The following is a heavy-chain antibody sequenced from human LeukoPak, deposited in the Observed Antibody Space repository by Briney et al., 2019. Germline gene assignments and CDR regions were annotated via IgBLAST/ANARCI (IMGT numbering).Heavy chain of an antibody. J-gene: IGHJ5*02. D-gene: IGHD5-12*01. Sequence: PSETLSLTCSVPGGSIRSLGYSWGWIRQPPGKGLEWIASMYYTGTTYYNPSLKSRVTMSVGTSKNQFSLNLTSMTAADTAVFYCARSVSAYAGRGWFDPWGQGTLVTVSS. V-gene: IGHV4-39*07. CDR2: MYYTGTT. CDR1: GGSIRSLGYS. CDR3: ARSVSAYAGRGWFDP.